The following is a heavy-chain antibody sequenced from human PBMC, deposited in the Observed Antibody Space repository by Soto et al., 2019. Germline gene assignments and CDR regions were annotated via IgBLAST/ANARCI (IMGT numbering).Heavy chain of an antibody. V-gene: IGHV3-23*01. Sequence: EVQLLESGGGLVQSGGSLRLSCAASGLNFASYAMTWIRQAPGKGLEWVSGTSGDAANTQYADSVKGRFTMSRDNSKNTLYLQMNSLRAEDTAVYFWAKYIAAGTRYFDLWGRGTLVTVSS. CDR1: GLNFASYA. CDR2: TSGDAANT. J-gene: IGHJ2*01. D-gene: IGHD6-25*01. CDR3: AKYIAAGTRYFDL.